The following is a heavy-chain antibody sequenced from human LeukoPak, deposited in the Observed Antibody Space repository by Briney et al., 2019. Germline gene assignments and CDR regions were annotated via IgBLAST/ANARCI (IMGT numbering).Heavy chain of an antibody. V-gene: IGHV3-21*01. D-gene: IGHD6-13*01. CDR2: ISSSSSYI. CDR1: GFTFSSYS. Sequence: GGSLRLSCAASGFTFSSYSMNWVRQAPGKGLEWVSSISSSSSYIYYADSVKGRFTITRDNAKNSLYLQMNSLRAEDTAVYYCARALAAAADYWGQGTLVTVSS. J-gene: IGHJ4*02. CDR3: ARALAAAADY.